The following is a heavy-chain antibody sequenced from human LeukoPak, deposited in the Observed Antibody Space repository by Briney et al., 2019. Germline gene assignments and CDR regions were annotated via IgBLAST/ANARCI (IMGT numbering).Heavy chain of an antibody. CDR2: FLTSGNT. V-gene: IGHV4-4*07. D-gene: IGHD6-19*01. Sequence: KPSETLSLTCTVSGVSISNYYWSWIRQPAGKGLEWIGHFLTSGNTNYNHSLKSRVTMSVDTSKNQFSLKLSSVTAADTAVYYCARAYNTGGLDFWGQGTLVTVSS. CDR3: ARAYNTGGLDF. CDR1: GVSISNYY. J-gene: IGHJ4*02.